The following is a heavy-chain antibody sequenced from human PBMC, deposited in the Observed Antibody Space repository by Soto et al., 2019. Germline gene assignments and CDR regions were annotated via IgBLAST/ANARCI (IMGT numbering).Heavy chain of an antibody. CDR3: ARGGVGRGSYSRGDGMDV. CDR2: ISGSGAST. D-gene: IGHD1-26*01. V-gene: IGHV3-23*01. Sequence: PGGSLRLSCAVSGFSFSNFAMTWVRQAPGKGLEWVSSISGSGASTYYADSVKGRFTISRDNPKNTVYLQLNSLRAEDTAVYYWARGGVGRGSYSRGDGMDVWGQGTTVTVSS. CDR1: GFSFSNFA. J-gene: IGHJ6*02.